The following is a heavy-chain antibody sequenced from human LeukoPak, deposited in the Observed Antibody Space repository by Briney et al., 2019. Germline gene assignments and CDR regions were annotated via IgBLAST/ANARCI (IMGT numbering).Heavy chain of an antibody. V-gene: IGHV6-1*01. CDR2: TYYRSKWYN. CDR1: GDSVFSNSSA. CDR3: AREDSSGYYSAFDY. J-gene: IGHJ4*02. D-gene: IGHD3-22*01. Sequence: SQTLSLTCAISGDSVFSNSSAWNWIRQSPSRGLEWLGRTYYRSKWYNDYALSVKSRITINPDTSKNQFSLQLNSVTPEDTAVYYCAREDSSGYYSAFDYWGQGTLVTVPS.